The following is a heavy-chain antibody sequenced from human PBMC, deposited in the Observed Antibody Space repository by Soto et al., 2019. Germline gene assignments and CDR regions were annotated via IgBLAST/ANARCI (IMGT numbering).Heavy chain of an antibody. Sequence: ESGGGLVQPGGSLRLSCAVSGFTFSSYVMSWVRQAPGKGLEWVSGISGGGGSTYYADSVKGRFTISRDNSKNTLYLQMNSLRADDTAVYSCAKDGRSSSWTYYFDYWGQGSLVTVSS. CDR1: GFTFSSYV. V-gene: IGHV3-23*01. CDR2: ISGGGGST. J-gene: IGHJ4*02. CDR3: AKDGRSSSWTYYFDY. D-gene: IGHD6-13*01.